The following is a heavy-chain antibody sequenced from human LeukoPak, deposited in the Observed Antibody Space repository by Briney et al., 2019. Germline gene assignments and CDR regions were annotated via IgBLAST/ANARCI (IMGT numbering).Heavy chain of an antibody. V-gene: IGHV4-38-2*02. CDR1: GYSISSGYY. D-gene: IGHD3-10*01. CDR3: ARVIINSSGYYYYYYMDV. J-gene: IGHJ6*03. Sequence: PSETLSLTCTVSGYSISSGYYWGWIRQPPGEGLEWIGSIYHSGSTYYNPSLKSRVTISVDTSKNQFSLKLSSVTAADTAVYYCARVIINSSGYYYYYYMDVWGKGTTVTVSS. CDR2: IYHSGST.